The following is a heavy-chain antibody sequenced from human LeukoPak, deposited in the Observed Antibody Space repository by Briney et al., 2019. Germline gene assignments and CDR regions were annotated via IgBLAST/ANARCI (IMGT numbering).Heavy chain of an antibody. CDR3: AKEIYGSGSYQFDY. J-gene: IGHJ4*02. V-gene: IGHV4-59*12. CDR2: IYYSGST. CDR1: GGSISSYY. D-gene: IGHD3-10*01. Sequence: SETLSLTCTVSGGSISSYYWSWIRQPPGKGLEWIGYIYYSGSTNYNPSLKSRVTISVDTSKNQFSLKLSSVTAEDTAVYYCAKEIYGSGSYQFDYWGQGTLVTVSS.